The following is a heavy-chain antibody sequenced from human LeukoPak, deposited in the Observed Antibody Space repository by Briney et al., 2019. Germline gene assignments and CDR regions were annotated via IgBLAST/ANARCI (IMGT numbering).Heavy chain of an antibody. CDR1: GGTFISYA. J-gene: IGHJ5*02. CDR3: ARAYCGGDCYSIHWFDP. D-gene: IGHD2-21*02. Sequence: SVKVSCKASGGTFISYAISWVRQAPGQGLEWMGGIILIFGTANYAQKFQGRVTITADESTSTAYMELSSLRSEDTAVYYCARAYCGGDCYSIHWFDPWGQGTLVTVSS. CDR2: IILIFGTA. V-gene: IGHV1-69*13.